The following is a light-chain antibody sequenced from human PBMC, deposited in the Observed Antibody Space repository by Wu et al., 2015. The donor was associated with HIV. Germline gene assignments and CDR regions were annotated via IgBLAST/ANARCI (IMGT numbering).Light chain of an antibody. Sequence: EIVLTQSPGTLSLSPGERATLSCRASQNINSYSLAWYQQKPGQAPRLLIYVASSRATGVPDRFSGSGSGTDFTLTISRLEPEDFAVYYCQQYAASPLTFGGGTRVDIK. CDR1: QNINSYS. CDR3: QQYAASPLT. CDR2: VAS. J-gene: IGKJ4*01. V-gene: IGKV3-20*01.